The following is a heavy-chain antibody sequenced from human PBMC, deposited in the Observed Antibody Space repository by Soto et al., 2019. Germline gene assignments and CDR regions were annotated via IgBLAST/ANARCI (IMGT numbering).Heavy chain of an antibody. CDR3: ARESSSYNWFDP. J-gene: IGHJ5*02. V-gene: IGHV3-48*02. D-gene: IGHD6-13*01. CDR1: GFSVSSYS. Sequence: GGSLRLSCAASGFSVSSYSMDWVRQAPGKGLEWVSYISSSSSTIYYADSVKGRFTISRDNAKNSLYLQMNSLRDEDTAVYYCARESSSYNWFDPWGQGTLVTVSS. CDR2: ISSSSSTI.